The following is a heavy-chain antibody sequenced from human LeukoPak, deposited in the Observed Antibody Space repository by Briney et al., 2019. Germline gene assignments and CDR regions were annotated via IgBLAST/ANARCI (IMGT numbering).Heavy chain of an antibody. V-gene: IGHV4-61*01. CDR1: GGSVYSGTYY. J-gene: IGHJ4*02. Sequence: SETLSLTCIVSGGSVYSGTYYWSWVRQPPGTGLEWIGYVYYSGSTNYNPSLKSQVTISLDTSKNQFSLRLSSVTAADTAVYYCARIKSSGWYYDYWGQGTLVTVSS. D-gene: IGHD6-19*01. CDR2: VYYSGST. CDR3: ARIKSSGWYYDY.